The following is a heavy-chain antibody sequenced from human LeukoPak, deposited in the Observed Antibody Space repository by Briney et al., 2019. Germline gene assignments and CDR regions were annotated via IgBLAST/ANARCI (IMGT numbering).Heavy chain of an antibody. CDR2: INSDGSST. D-gene: IGHD1-26*01. V-gene: IGHV3-74*01. CDR1: GFTFSSYW. CDR3: ARSTPRELLYFDY. J-gene: IGHJ4*02. Sequence: GGSLRLSCAASGFTFSSYWMHWVRQAPGKGLVWVSRINSDGSSTSYADSVKGRFTISRDNAKNTLYLQMNSLRAEDTAVYYCARSTPRELLYFDYWGQGTLVTASS.